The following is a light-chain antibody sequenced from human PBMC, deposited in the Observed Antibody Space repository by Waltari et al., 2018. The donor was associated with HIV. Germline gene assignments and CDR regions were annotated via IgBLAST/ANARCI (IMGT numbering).Light chain of an antibody. CDR3: QQYDTLPWT. Sequence: DIQMTQTPSSLSASVGDRVFITCRATRNISNYLSWYQQRPGKAPKLLIYDASNVEKVVTSRLNGSGSGTEYRLTINDLQPEDIATYYYQQYDTLPWTFGRGTKVEVK. CDR2: DAS. V-gene: IGKV1-33*01. J-gene: IGKJ1*01. CDR1: RNISNY.